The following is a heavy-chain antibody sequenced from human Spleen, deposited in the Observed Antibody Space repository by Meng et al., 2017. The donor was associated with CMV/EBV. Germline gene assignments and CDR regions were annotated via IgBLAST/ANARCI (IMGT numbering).Heavy chain of an antibody. CDR2: LYYTGST. J-gene: IGHJ5*02. D-gene: IGHD6-25*01. CDR3: ARGAAAYP. Sequence: SETLSLTCSVSGGSISSGGYFWSWIRQHPGKGLEWIGYLYYTGSTSYNPSLESRATISVDTSKNQFSLNLSSVTAADTAVYYCARGAAAYPWGWGRLVTVSS. V-gene: IGHV4-31*03. CDR1: GGSISSGGYF.